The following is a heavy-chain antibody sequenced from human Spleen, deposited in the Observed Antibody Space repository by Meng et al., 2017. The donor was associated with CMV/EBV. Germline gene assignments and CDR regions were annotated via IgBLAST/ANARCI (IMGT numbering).Heavy chain of an antibody. V-gene: IGHV1-2*02. D-gene: IGHD5-24*01. CDR3: ARGGRDGYNSDY. CDR1: GYTFTGYY. J-gene: IGHJ4*02. Sequence: QVQLVQSGAEVKKPXXSXKVXCKAAGYTFTGYYMHWVRQAPGQGLAGMGWINPNSGGTNYAQKFQGRVTMTRDTSISTAYMELSSLRSDDTAVYYCARGGRDGYNSDYWGQGTLVTVSS. CDR2: INPNSGGT.